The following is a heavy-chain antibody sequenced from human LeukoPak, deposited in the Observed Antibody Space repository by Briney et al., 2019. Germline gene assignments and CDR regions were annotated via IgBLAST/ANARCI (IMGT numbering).Heavy chain of an antibody. CDR1: GGFNTHYY. CDR2: IYHSGST. D-gene: IGHD3-22*01. CDR3: ARGQWLPVFDF. J-gene: IGHJ4*02. V-gene: IGHV4-59*01. Sequence: SETLSLTCSVSGGFNTHYYWSWMREPPGRGLEWIGYIYHSGSTNYNPSLKSRVTISVDTSKNHFSLKLSSVTAADTAIYYCARGQWLPVFDFWGQGTLVTVSS.